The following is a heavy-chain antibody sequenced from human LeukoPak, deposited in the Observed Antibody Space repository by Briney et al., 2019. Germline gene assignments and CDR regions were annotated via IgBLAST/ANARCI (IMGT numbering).Heavy chain of an antibody. V-gene: IGHV3-43D*03. CDR2: ISWDGGST. CDR1: GFTFDDYV. D-gene: IGHD2-2*02. Sequence: GGSLRLSRAASGFTFDDYVMHWVRQIPGKGLEWISLISWDGGSTYYVDSVKGRFTISRDNRKNSLYLQMNSLSPEDTAIYYCAKDHTASWPYYFDHWGQGTLVTVSS. J-gene: IGHJ4*02. CDR3: AKDHTASWPYYFDH.